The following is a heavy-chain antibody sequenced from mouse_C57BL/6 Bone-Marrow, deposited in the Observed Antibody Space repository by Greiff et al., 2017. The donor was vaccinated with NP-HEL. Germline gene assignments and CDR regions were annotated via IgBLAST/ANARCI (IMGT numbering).Heavy chain of an antibody. CDR2: IWSGGST. V-gene: IGHV2-2*01. Sequence: VKLVESGPGLVQPSQSLSITCTVSGFSLTSYGVHWVRQSPGKGLEWLGVIWSGGSTDYNAAFISRLSISKDNSKSQVFFKMNSLQADDTAIYYCARASWDFTGVFAYWGQGTLVTVSA. J-gene: IGHJ3*01. CDR1: GFSLTSYG. CDR3: ARASWDFTGVFAY. D-gene: IGHD4-1*01.